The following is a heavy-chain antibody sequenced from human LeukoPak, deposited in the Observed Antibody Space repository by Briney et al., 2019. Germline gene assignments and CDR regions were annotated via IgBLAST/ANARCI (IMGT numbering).Heavy chain of an antibody. V-gene: IGHV3-53*01. CDR3: ARYDNGKDYFDY. CDR2: MYSGGGT. CDR1: GFSVTRNY. J-gene: IGHJ4*02. Sequence: GGSLRLSCAASGFSVTRNYVSWVRQAPGKGLEWVSIMYSGGGTSYADSVKGRFTISRDTSKNTLYLQMSSLRAEDTALYYCARYDNGKDYFDYWGQGTLVTVSS. D-gene: IGHD1-1*01.